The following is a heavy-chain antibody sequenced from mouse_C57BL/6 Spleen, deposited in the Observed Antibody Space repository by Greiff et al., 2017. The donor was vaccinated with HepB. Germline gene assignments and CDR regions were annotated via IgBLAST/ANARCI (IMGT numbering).Heavy chain of an antibody. CDR1: GYTFTSYW. CDR3: ARDYGSLPRFAY. J-gene: IGHJ3*01. D-gene: IGHD1-1*01. Sequence: QVQLQQPGAELVKPGASVKMSCKASGYTFTSYWITWVKQRPGQGLEWIGDIYPGSGSTNYNKKFKSKATLTVDTSSSTAYMQLSSLTSEDSAVYYCARDYGSLPRFAYWGQGTLVTVSA. V-gene: IGHV1-55*01. CDR2: IYPGSGST.